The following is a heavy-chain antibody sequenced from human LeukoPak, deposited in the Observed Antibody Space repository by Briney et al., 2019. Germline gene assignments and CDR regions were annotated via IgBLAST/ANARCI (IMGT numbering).Heavy chain of an antibody. CDR1: GFTFSIYA. J-gene: IGHJ4*02. Sequence: GGSLRLSCAASGFTFSIYAVSWVRQAPGKGLEWVSFISGSGDSTYYADSVKGRFTISRDNSKNTLYPQMNSLRADDTAVYYCAKRTVAAPGDYWGQGTLVTVSS. CDR2: ISGSGDST. D-gene: IGHD6-19*01. CDR3: AKRTVAAPGDY. V-gene: IGHV3-23*01.